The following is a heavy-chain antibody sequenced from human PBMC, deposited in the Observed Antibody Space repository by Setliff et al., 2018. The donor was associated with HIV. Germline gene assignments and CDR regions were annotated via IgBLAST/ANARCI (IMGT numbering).Heavy chain of an antibody. D-gene: IGHD1-26*01. CDR1: GGSISRTIYY. V-gene: IGHV4-39*01. CDR3: ARRAGGNFDL. J-gene: IGHJ2*01. Sequence: SETLSLTCTVSGGSISRTIYYWGWIRQPPGKGLEWIGSIYYTGSTYYNPSLKSRVTISVDTSKNQFSLKLSPVTAADTAVYYCARRAGGNFDLWGRGTLVTVSS. CDR2: IYYTGST.